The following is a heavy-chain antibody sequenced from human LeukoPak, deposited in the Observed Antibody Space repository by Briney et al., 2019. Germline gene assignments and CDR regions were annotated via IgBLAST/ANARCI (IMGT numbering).Heavy chain of an antibody. Sequence: SETLSLICTVSGGSISSGDYYWSWIRQPPGKGLEWIGYIYYSGTTEYNPSLKSRVTISVDTSRNQFSLRLSSVIAADTAVYFCARGPNYVWGSYRYFDYRGQGTLVTVSS. J-gene: IGHJ4*02. D-gene: IGHD3-16*02. CDR1: GGSISSGDYY. CDR2: IYYSGTT. CDR3: ARGPNYVWGSYRYFDY. V-gene: IGHV4-30-4*01.